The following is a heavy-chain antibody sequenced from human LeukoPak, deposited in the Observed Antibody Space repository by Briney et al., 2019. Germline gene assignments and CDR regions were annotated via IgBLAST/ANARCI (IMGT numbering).Heavy chain of an antibody. J-gene: IGHJ4*02. CDR3: ARGLNYYGSGSYCDY. D-gene: IGHD3-10*01. V-gene: IGHV4-34*01. CDR2: INHSGST. CDR1: GFTFDDYG. Sequence: GSLRLSCAASGFTFDDYGMSWIRQPPGKGLEWIGEINHSGSTNYNPSLKGRVTISVDTSKNQFSLKLSSVTAADTAVYYCARGLNYYGSGSYCDYWGQGTLVTVSS.